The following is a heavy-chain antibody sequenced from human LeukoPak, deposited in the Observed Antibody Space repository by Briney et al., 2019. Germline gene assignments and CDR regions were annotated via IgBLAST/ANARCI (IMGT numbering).Heavy chain of an antibody. D-gene: IGHD2-2*01. CDR1: GGSISSSSYY. CDR2: IYYSGST. V-gene: IGHV4-39*01. Sequence: SETLSLTCTVSGGSISSSSYYWGWIRQPPGKGLEWIGSIYYSGSTYYNPSLKSRVTISVDTSKNQFSLKLSSVTAADTAVYYCARHGYNIVVVPAAPFDYWGQGTLVTVSS. CDR3: ARHGYNIVVVPAAPFDY. J-gene: IGHJ4*02.